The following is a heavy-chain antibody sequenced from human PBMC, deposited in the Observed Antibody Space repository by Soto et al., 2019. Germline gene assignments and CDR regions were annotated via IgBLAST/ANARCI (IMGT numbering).Heavy chain of an antibody. V-gene: IGHV3-30-3*01. CDR1: GFTFSSYA. J-gene: IGHJ6*02. CDR3: ARVQRITIFGVVIQPDYYYYYGMDV. Sequence: QVQLVESGGGVVQPGRSLRLSCAASGFTFSSYAMHWVRQAPGKGLEWVAVISYDGSNKYYADSVKGRFTISRDNSKNTLYLQMNSLRAEDTAVYYCARVQRITIFGVVIQPDYYYYYGMDVWGQGTTVTVSS. D-gene: IGHD3-3*01. CDR2: ISYDGSNK.